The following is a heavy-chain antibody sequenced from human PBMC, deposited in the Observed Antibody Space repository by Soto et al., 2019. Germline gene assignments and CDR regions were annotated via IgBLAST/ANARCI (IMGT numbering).Heavy chain of an antibody. V-gene: IGHV3-74*01. Sequence: GGSLRLSCAASGFTFSTYAMAWVRQAPGKGLVWVSRINSDGSSTSYADSVKGRFTISRDNAKNTLYLQMNSLRAEDTAVYYCARDGGYYDILTGYYNTYFDYWGQGTLVTVSS. CDR2: INSDGSST. CDR3: ARDGGYYDILTGYYNTYFDY. J-gene: IGHJ4*02. D-gene: IGHD3-9*01. CDR1: GFTFSTYA.